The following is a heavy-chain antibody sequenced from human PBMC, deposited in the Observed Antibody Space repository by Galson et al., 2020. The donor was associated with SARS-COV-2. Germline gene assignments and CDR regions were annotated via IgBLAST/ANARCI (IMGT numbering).Heavy chain of an antibody. CDR2: MNPNSGNT. CDR3: ARGLYRRNAFDI. V-gene: IGHV1-8*01. D-gene: IGHD3-10*01. J-gene: IGHJ3*02. Sequence: GESLKISCEASGYTFTSYDINWVRQATGQGLEWMGWMNPNSGNTGYAQKFQGRVTMTRNTSISTAYMELSSLRSEDTAVYYCARGLYRRNAFDIWGQGTMVTVSS. CDR1: GYTFTSYD.